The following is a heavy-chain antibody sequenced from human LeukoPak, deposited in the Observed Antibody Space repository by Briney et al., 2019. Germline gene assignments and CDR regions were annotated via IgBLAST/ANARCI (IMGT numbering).Heavy chain of an antibody. CDR2: IIPIFGTA. CDR3: ARDYSVAGVQFDY. V-gene: IGHV1-69*05. Sequence: SSVKVSCKASGGTFSSYAISWVRQAPGQGLEWMGRIIPIFGTANYAQKFKGRVTITTDESTSSAYMELSSLRSEDTALYYCARDYSVAGVQFDYWGQGTLVTVSS. CDR1: GGTFSSYA. J-gene: IGHJ4*02. D-gene: IGHD5/OR15-5a*01.